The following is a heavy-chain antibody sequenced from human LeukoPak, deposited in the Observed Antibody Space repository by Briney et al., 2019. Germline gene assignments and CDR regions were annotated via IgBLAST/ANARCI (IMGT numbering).Heavy chain of an antibody. CDR2: IIPIFGTA. D-gene: IGHD6-13*01. Sequence: ASVKVSCKASRGTFSSYAISWVRQAPGQGLEWMGRIIPIFGTANYAQKFQGSVTITADESTSTAYMELSSLRSEATAVYYCARDPAAGTDDAFDIWGQGTMVTVSS. CDR1: RGTFSSYA. V-gene: IGHV1-69*13. J-gene: IGHJ3*02. CDR3: ARDPAAGTDDAFDI.